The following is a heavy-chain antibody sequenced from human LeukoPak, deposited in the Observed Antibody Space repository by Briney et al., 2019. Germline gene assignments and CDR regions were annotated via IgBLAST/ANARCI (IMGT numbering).Heavy chain of an antibody. V-gene: IGHV3-48*02. CDR2: ISSISRTT. J-gene: IGHJ1*01. CDR3: AKGKYYSG. Sequence: PGGSLRLSCAGSGFMFSSYSMTWVRQAPGKGLEWIAYISSISRTTNYADSVRGRFTLSRDNGKSSLVLQMNSLRDEDTAIYYCAKGKYYSGWGQGTLVIVSS. CDR1: GFMFSSYS. D-gene: IGHD3-10*01.